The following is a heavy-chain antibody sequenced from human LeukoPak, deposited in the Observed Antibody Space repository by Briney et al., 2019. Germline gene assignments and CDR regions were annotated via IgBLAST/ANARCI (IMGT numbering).Heavy chain of an antibody. CDR1: GGSISSYY. Sequence: SETLSLTCTVSGGSISSYYWSWIRQPPGKGLEWIGYIYHSGSTNYNPSLKSRVTISVDTSKNQFSLKLSSVTAADTAVYYCARETVVLYYFDYWGQGTLVTVSS. J-gene: IGHJ4*02. CDR3: ARETVVLYYFDY. CDR2: IYHSGST. V-gene: IGHV4-59*01. D-gene: IGHD3-10*02.